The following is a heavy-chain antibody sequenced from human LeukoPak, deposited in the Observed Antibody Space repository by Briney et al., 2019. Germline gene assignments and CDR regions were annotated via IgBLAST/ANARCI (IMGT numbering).Heavy chain of an antibody. D-gene: IGHD2-2*01. CDR1: GYTLTELS. V-gene: IGHV1-24*01. CDR2: FGPEDGET. Sequence: ASVKVSCKVSGYTLTELSMHWVRQAPGKGLEWMGGFGPEDGETIYAQKFQGRVTMTEDTSTDTAYMELSSLRSEDTAVYYCATGRDCSSPSCYGWFDPWGQGTLVTVSS. CDR3: ATGRDCSSPSCYGWFDP. J-gene: IGHJ5*02.